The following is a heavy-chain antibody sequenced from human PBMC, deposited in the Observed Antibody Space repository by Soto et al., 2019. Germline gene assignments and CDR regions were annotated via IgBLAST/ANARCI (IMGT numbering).Heavy chain of an antibody. V-gene: IGHV4-31*03. CDR1: GGSIRRANYY. Sequence: QVQLQESGPGLVKPSQALSLTCTVPGGSIRRANYYWSWIGPHPGKGLEWIGYIYYGGSPYDNPSLTSRDTISLDKSQNHCSLKLSSVTDADTDVYGCARVVAPDFDYWGQGTLVTVSS. CDR2: IYYGGSP. D-gene: IGHD2-21*01. CDR3: ARVVAPDFDY. J-gene: IGHJ4*02.